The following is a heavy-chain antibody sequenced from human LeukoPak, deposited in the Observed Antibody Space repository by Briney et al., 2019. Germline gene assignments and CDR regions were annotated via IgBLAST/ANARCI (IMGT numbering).Heavy chain of an antibody. V-gene: IGHV4-34*01. CDR2: INHSGST. CDR1: GGSFSGYY. D-gene: IGHD3-22*01. CDR3: ARGRAPLGYYYDSSGYYY. J-gene: IGHJ4*02. Sequence: SETLSLTCAVYGGSFSGYYWSWIRQPPGKGLEWIGEINHSGSTNYNPSLKSRVTISVDTSKNQFSLKLSSVTAADTAVYYCARGRAPLGYYYDSSGYYYRGQGTLVTVSS.